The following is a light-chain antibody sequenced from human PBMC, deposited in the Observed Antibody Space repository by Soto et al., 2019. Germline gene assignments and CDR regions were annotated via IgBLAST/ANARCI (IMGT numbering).Light chain of an antibody. Sequence: DIRMTQSPSSVSASVGDRVTITCWASQAIESWLAWYQQKPGEAPKLLIFTGSLLHSGVPPRLSGSGYGTDLTITISSMQTEDFATYYCQQTLSFPPTFGQGTKVDI. J-gene: IGKJ1*01. CDR2: TGS. CDR1: QAIESW. CDR3: QQTLSFPPT. V-gene: IGKV1-12*01.